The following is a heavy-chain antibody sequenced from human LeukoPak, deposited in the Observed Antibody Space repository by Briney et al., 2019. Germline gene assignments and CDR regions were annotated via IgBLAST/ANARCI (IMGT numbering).Heavy chain of an antibody. CDR1: GFTFRTNW. V-gene: IGHV3-23*01. CDR3: AKGTTSSPTCPIDY. CDR2: ISDSGGSA. Sequence: GGSLRLSCAASGFTFRTNWMNWVRQAPGKGLQWVSVISDSGGSAHYADPVQGRFTISRDNSKNTLYIQMNSLRAEDTAIYYCAKGTTSSPTCPIDYWGPGTLVTVSS. D-gene: IGHD2-2*01. J-gene: IGHJ4*02.